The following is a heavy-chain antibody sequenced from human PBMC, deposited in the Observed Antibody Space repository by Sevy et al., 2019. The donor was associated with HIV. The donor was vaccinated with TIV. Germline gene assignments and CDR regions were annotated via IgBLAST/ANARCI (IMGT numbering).Heavy chain of an antibody. CDR1: GGSLNDYT. J-gene: IGHJ4*02. CDR3: ARSSYDIWSGYYFDF. CDR2: INHSGIT. Sequence: SETLSLTCAVSGGSLNDYTWSWIRQPPGKGLEWIGEINHSGITKYSPSLKSRVTISLDTSENHFSLNLGSVTAADTAMYYCARSSYDIWSGYYFDFWGQGALVTVSS. D-gene: IGHD3-3*01. V-gene: IGHV4-34*01.